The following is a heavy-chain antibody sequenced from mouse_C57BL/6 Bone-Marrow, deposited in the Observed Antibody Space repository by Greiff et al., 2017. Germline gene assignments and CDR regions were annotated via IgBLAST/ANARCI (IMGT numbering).Heavy chain of an antibody. Sequence: QVQLQQPGAELVKPGASVKLSCKASGYTFTSYWMQWVKQRPGQGLEWIGEIDPSDRYTNYNQKFKGKATLTVGTSSSTAYMQLSSLTSEDSAVYYWARDGTVVAEDWYYAMDYWGQGTSVTVSS. CDR2: IDPSDRYT. CDR3: ARDGTVVAEDWYYAMDY. V-gene: IGHV1-50*01. CDR1: GYTFTSYW. D-gene: IGHD1-1*01. J-gene: IGHJ4*01.